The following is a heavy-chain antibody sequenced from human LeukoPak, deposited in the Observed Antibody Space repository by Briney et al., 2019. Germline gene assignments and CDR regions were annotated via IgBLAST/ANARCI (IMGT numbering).Heavy chain of an antibody. V-gene: IGHV4-30-2*01. CDR2: IYHSGST. Sequence: SQTLSLTCTVSGGSISSGGYYWSWIRQPPGKGLEWIGYIYHSGSTYYNPSLKSRVTISVDRSKNQFSLKLSSVTAADTAVYYCARAGIAAAGPQRFDYWGQGTLVTVSS. J-gene: IGHJ4*02. D-gene: IGHD6-13*01. CDR3: ARAGIAAAGPQRFDY. CDR1: GGSISSGGYY.